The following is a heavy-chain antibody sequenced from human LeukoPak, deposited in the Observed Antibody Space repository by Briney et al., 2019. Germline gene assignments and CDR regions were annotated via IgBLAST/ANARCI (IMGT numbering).Heavy chain of an antibody. V-gene: IGHV3-23*01. J-gene: IGHJ4*02. CDR3: AKDKEQVIPRVFDY. D-gene: IGHD6-13*01. CDR1: GFTFSSYA. CDR2: ISGSGGST. Sequence: GGSLRLSCAASGFTFSSYAMSWVRQAPGKGLEWVSAISGSGGSTYYADSVKGRFTISRDSSKNTLYLQMSSLRAEDTAVYYRAKDKEQVIPRVFDYWGQGTLVTVSS.